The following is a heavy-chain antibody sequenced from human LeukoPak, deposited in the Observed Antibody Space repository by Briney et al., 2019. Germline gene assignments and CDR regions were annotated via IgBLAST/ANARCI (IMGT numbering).Heavy chain of an antibody. J-gene: IGHJ5*02. CDR2: IIPMHAPA. CDR1: GGTFNKYA. CDR3: ARGAHSGSFSSWFHP. Sequence: SVKVSCKASGGTFNKYAITWVRQAPGQGLGWMGGIIPMHAPARYAQNFQGRVTITTDESMTTAYMELSSLKSEDTALYYCARGAHSGSFSSWFHPWGQGTLVTVSS. V-gene: IGHV1-69*05. D-gene: IGHD3-10*01.